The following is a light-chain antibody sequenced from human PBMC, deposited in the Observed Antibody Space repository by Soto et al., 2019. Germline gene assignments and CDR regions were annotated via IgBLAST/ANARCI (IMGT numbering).Light chain of an antibody. J-gene: IGKJ4*01. CDR1: QSVSSN. Sequence: EIVMTQSPATLSVSPGERATLSCRASQSVSSNLAWSQQKPGQAPRLLIYGASTRATDIPARFSGSRSGTEFTLTISSLQSEDFAVYYCQQYNNWPLTFGGGTKVEIK. CDR3: QQYNNWPLT. CDR2: GAS. V-gene: IGKV3-15*01.